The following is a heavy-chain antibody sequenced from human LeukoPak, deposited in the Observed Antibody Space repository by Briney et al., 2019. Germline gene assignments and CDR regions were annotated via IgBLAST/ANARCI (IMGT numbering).Heavy chain of an antibody. Sequence: GGSLRLSCAASGFTVSSNYMSWVRQAPGKGLEWVSVIYSGGSTYYADSVKGRFTISRDNSKNTLYLQMNSLRAEDTAVYYCAKELYSSSSGPLDYWGQGTLVTVSS. J-gene: IGHJ4*02. CDR3: AKELYSSSSGPLDY. CDR1: GFTVSSNY. V-gene: IGHV3-53*01. CDR2: IYSGGST. D-gene: IGHD6-6*01.